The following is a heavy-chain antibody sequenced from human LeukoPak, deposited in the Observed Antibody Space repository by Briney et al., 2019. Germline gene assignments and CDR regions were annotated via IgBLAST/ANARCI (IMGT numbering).Heavy chain of an antibody. D-gene: IGHD5-18*01. V-gene: IGHV4-39*02. CDR2: IYYNGNT. J-gene: IGHJ5*02. CDR3: ARDWGGYSYSRTP. CDR1: GDSISGSSYY. Sequence: SETLSLTCTVSGDSISGSSYYWGWIRQPPGKGLEWIGIIYYNGNTYYHPSLESRLTISVDTSKNQFSLKLSSVTAADTAVYYCARDWGGYSYSRTPWGQGTLVTVSS.